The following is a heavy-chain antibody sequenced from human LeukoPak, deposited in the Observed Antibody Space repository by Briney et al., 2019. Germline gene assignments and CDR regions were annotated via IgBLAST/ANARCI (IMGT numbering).Heavy chain of an antibody. CDR2: ISGSGGST. V-gene: IGHV3-23*01. CDR3: AKLGRSRLGELSDQNFDY. Sequence: GGSLRLSCAASGFTVSSNYMSWVRQAPGKGLEWVSAISGSGGSTYYADSVKGRFTISRDNSKNTLYLQMNSLRAEDTAVYYCAKLGRSRLGELSDQNFDYWGQGTLVTVSS. D-gene: IGHD3-10*01. J-gene: IGHJ4*02. CDR1: GFTVSSNY.